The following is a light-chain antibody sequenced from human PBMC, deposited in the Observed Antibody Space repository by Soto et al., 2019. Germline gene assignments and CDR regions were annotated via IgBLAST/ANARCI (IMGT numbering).Light chain of an antibody. J-gene: IGLJ1*01. CDR2: DVS. CDR1: SSDVGSYNY. Sequence: QSVLTQPRSVSGSPGQSVTISCTGTSSDVGSYNYVSWYQQHPGKAPKLMIYDVSKRPSGVPDRFSGSKSGNTASLVISGLQAEDESDYYYCSYAGSYTYVFGTGTKVTVL. V-gene: IGLV2-11*01. CDR3: CSYAGSYTYV.